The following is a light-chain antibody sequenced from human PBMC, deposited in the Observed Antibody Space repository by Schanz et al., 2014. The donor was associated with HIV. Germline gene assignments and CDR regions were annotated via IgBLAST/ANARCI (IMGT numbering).Light chain of an antibody. V-gene: IGLV2-14*03. CDR2: DVS. CDR3: CSYSRVGTPHYV. CDR1: SSDVGGYNY. J-gene: IGLJ1*01. Sequence: QSALTQPRSVSGSPGQSVTISCTGTSSDVGGYNYVSWYQQHPGKAPKLMIYDVSNRPSGVSNRFSGSKSGNTASLTISGLQAEDEADYYCCSYSRVGTPHYVFGTGTKVTVL.